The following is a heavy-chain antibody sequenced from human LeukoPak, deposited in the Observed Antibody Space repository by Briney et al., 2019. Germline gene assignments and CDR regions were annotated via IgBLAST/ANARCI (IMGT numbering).Heavy chain of an antibody. Sequence: GRSLRLSCAASGFTFSSYGMHWVRQAPGKGLEWVAVISYDGSNKYYADSVKGRFTISRDNSKNTLYLQMNSLRAEDMAVYHCAKMVGATNPLFFFDYWGQGTLVAVSS. CDR2: ISYDGSNK. V-gene: IGHV3-30*18. J-gene: IGHJ4*02. CDR1: GFTFSSYG. CDR3: AKMVGATNPLFFFDY. D-gene: IGHD1-26*01.